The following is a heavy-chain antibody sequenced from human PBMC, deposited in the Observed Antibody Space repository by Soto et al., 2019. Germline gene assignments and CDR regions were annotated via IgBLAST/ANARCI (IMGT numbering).Heavy chain of an antibody. CDR3: AKDQLVVRGVPDY. V-gene: IGHV3-23*01. J-gene: IGHJ4*02. D-gene: IGHD3-10*01. CDR2: ISGSGGST. Sequence: GGSLRLSCAASGFTFSTYAMSWVRQAPGKGLEWVSVISGSGGSTYYADSVKGRFTSSRDNSKNTLYLQMNRLRAEDTAVYYCAKDQLVVRGVPDYWGQGTLVTVSS. CDR1: GFTFSTYA.